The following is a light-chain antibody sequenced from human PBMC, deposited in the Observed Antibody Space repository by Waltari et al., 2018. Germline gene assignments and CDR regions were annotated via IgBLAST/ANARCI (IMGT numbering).Light chain of an antibody. CDR1: RSNTGAGYD. CDR3: QSYDSSLSAV. J-gene: IGLJ3*02. V-gene: IGLV1-40*01. CDR2: AFS. Sequence: QSVLTQPPSVSGAPGHSVTISCTGSRSNTGAGYDVHWYQQLPGAAPKLLIYAFSNRPSGVPDRFYGSKSGTSASLAINGLHAEDEAIYYCQSYDSSLSAVFGGGTKVTVL.